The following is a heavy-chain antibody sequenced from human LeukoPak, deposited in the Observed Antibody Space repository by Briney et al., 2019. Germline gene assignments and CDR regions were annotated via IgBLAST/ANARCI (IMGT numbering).Heavy chain of an antibody. Sequence: SGGSLRLSCAASGFTFSSYGMHWVRQAPGKGLEWVAFIRYDGSNKYYADSVKGRFTISRDNSKNTPYLQMNSLRAEDTAVYYCAKAYGSGLYYYYMDVWGKGTTVTISS. CDR3: AKAYGSGLYYYYMDV. CDR1: GFTFSSYG. J-gene: IGHJ6*03. CDR2: IRYDGSNK. D-gene: IGHD3-10*01. V-gene: IGHV3-30*02.